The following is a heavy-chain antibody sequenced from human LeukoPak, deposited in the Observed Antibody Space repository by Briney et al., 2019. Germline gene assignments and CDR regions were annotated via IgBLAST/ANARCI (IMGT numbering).Heavy chain of an antibody. CDR3: VKDRAYSDYEVFEY. D-gene: IGHD5-12*01. V-gene: IGHV3-23*01. CDR1: GFTFSSYA. CDR2: ISGGGDNT. J-gene: IGHJ4*02. Sequence: GGSLRLSCAASGFTFSSYAMTWVRLAPGKGLEWVSAISGGGDNTYYADSVKGRFTISRDNSRKTLYLQMNNLRADDTAIYYCVKDRAYSDYEVFEYWGQGTPVTVSS.